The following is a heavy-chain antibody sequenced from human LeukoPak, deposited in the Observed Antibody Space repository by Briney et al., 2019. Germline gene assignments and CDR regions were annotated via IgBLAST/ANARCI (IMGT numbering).Heavy chain of an antibody. J-gene: IGHJ5*02. CDR3: ARVGGYSNWFDP. V-gene: IGHV4-59*01. Sequence: PSETLSLTCTVSGGSISSYYWSWIRQPPGKGLEWIGYIYYSGSTNHNPSLKSRVTISVDTSKNQFSLKLSSVTAADTAVYYCARVGGYSNWFDPWGQGTLVTVSS. CDR2: IYYSGST. CDR1: GGSISSYY. D-gene: IGHD5-12*01.